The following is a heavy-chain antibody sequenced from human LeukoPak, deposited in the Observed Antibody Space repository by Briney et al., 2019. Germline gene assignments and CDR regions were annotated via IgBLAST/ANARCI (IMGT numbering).Heavy chain of an antibody. Sequence: SETLSLTCTVSVGSISSYYWSWIRQPPGKGLEWIGYIYYSGSTNYNPSLKSRVTISVDTSKNQFSLKLSSVTAADTAVYYCARDLGLYSSSAAGMDVWGQGTTVTVSS. V-gene: IGHV4-59*01. CDR2: IYYSGST. J-gene: IGHJ6*02. CDR1: VGSISSYY. CDR3: ARDLGLYSSSAAGMDV. D-gene: IGHD6-13*01.